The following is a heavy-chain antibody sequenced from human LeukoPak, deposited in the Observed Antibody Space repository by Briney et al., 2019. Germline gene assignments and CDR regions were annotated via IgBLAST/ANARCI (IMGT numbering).Heavy chain of an antibody. CDR1: GFTFSTYS. D-gene: IGHD1-26*01. V-gene: IGHV3-64*02. Sequence: GGSLRLSCAASGFTFSTYSMHWVRQSPGKGLEYVSAISGNGGSTFYADSVKGRFTISRDNSMNTLYLQMGSLRAEDMAVYYCARGVPQSRELLFDPWGRGTLVTVSS. J-gene: IGHJ5*02. CDR3: ARGVPQSRELLFDP. CDR2: ISGNGGST.